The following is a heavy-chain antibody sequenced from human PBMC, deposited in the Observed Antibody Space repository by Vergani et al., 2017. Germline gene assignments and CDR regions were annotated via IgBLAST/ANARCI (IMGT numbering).Heavy chain of an antibody. CDR3: ARAGGRDY. J-gene: IGHJ4*02. CDR1: GFTFSSYA. V-gene: IGHV3-30-3*01. CDR2: ISYDGSNK. D-gene: IGHD1-26*01. Sequence: QVQLVESGGGVVQPGRSLRLSCAASGFTFSSYAMHWVRQAPGKGLEWVAVISYDGSNKYYADSVKGRFTISRDNSKNTLYLQMNSLRAEDTAVYYCARAGGRDYWGQGTLVTVSS.